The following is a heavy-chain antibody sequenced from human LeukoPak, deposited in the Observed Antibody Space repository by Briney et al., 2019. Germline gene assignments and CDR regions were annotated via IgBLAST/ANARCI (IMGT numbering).Heavy chain of an antibody. D-gene: IGHD3-3*01. Sequence: GGSLRLSCAASGFTFSSYSMNWVRQAPGKGLGWVSSISSSSSYIYYADSVKGRFTISRDNAKNSLYLQMNSLRAEDTAVYYCARGLRSGSFDYWGQGTLVTVSS. CDR3: ARGLRSGSFDY. CDR1: GFTFSSYS. J-gene: IGHJ4*02. CDR2: ISSSSSYI. V-gene: IGHV3-21*01.